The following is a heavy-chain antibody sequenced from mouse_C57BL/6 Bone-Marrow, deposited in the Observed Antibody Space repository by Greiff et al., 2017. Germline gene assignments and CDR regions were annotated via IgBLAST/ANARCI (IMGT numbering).Heavy chain of an antibody. Sequence: DVQLVESGEGLVKPGGSLKLSCAASGFTFSSYAMSWVRQTPEKRLEWVAYISSGGDYIYYADTVKGRFTISRDNARNTLYLQMSSLKSEDTAMYYCTRDDGYPYYAMDYWGQGTSVTVSS. CDR2: ISSGGDYI. J-gene: IGHJ4*01. V-gene: IGHV5-9-1*02. CDR3: TRDDGYPYYAMDY. CDR1: GFTFSSYA. D-gene: IGHD2-3*01.